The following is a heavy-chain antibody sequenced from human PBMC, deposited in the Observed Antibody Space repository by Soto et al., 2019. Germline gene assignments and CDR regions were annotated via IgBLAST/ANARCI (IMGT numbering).Heavy chain of an antibody. D-gene: IGHD2-15*01. V-gene: IGHV3-30-3*01. CDR2: ISYDGSNK. J-gene: IGHJ6*02. CDR1: GFPFSSYA. CDR3: ARDQGYCSGGSCLYYYYYGMDV. Sequence: GGSLSLSCAASGFPFSSYAMHWVRQAPGKGLEWVAVISYDGSNKYYADSVKGRFTISRDNSKNTLYLQMNSLRAEDTAVYYCARDQGYCSGGSCLYYYYYGMDVWGQGTTVTVSS.